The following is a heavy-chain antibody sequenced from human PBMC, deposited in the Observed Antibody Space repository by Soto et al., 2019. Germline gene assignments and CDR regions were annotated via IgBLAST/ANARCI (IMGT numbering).Heavy chain of an antibody. J-gene: IGHJ6*02. CDR2: IIPIFGTA. V-gene: IGHV1-69*13. Sequence: GASVKVSCKASGGTFSSYAISWVRQAPGQGLEWMGGIIPIFGTANYAQKFQGRVTITADESTSTAYMELSSLRSEDTAVYYCARGPKGNDAPTYYYGMDVWGQGTTVTVSS. CDR3: ARGPKGNDAPTYYYGMDV. D-gene: IGHD1-1*01. CDR1: GGTFSSYA.